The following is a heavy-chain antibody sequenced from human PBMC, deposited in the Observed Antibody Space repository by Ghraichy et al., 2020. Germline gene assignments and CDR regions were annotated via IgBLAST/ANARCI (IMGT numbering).Heavy chain of an antibody. J-gene: IGHJ6*02. CDR2: INHSGST. V-gene: IGHV4-34*01. D-gene: IGHD6-6*01. CDR3: ARQEYSSSSEWSPSDYHYGMDV. CDR1: GGSFSDYY. Sequence: SETLSLTCAVYGGSFSDYYWSWIRQPPGKGLEWIGEINHSGSTNYNPSLKSRVTISVDTSKNQFSLKLSSVTAADTAVYYCARQEYSSSSEWSPSDYHYGMDVWGQGTTVTVSS.